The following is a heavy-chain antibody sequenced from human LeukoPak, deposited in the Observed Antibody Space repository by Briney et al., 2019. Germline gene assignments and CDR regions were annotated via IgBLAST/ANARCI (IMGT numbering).Heavy chain of an antibody. D-gene: IGHD3-22*01. CDR1: GFTFSSYE. CDR3: ASYNYYDSSGYFRRGENAFDI. V-gene: IGHV3-48*03. CDR2: ISSSSTI. Sequence: GGSLRLSCAASGFTFSSYEMNWVRQAPGKGLEWVSYISSSSTIYYADSVKGRFTISRDNAKNSLYLQMNSLRAEDTAVYYCASYNYYDSSGYFRRGENAFDIWGQGTMVTVSS. J-gene: IGHJ3*02.